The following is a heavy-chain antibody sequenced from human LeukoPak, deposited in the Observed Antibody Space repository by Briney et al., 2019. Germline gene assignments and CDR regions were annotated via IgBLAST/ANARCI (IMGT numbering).Heavy chain of an antibody. CDR1: GYSFTNYW. Sequence: GESLKISCKGSGYSFTNYWIGWVRQMPGKGLEWMGIIYPGDSDTRYSPSFQGQVTFSADKSISTAYLQWSSLKASDTAMYYCATGGTWIQLWLLGSDAFDIWGQGTMVTVSS. D-gene: IGHD5-18*01. CDR3: ATGGTWIQLWLLGSDAFDI. CDR2: IYPGDSDT. V-gene: IGHV5-51*01. J-gene: IGHJ3*02.